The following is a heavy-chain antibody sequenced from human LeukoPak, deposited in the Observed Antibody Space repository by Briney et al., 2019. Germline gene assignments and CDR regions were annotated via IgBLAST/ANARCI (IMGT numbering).Heavy chain of an antibody. D-gene: IGHD3-22*01. CDR3: ARGGYYDSSGRNFDY. J-gene: IGHJ4*02. V-gene: IGHV3-7*05. Sequence: GGSLRLSCAVSGFTFSTYYMSWVRQGPGKGLEWVAKIKQDGSGKYYVDSVKGRFTISRDNAKNSLYLQMNSLRAEDTAVYYCARGGYYDSSGRNFDYWGQGTLVTVSS. CDR1: GFTFSTYY. CDR2: IKQDGSGK.